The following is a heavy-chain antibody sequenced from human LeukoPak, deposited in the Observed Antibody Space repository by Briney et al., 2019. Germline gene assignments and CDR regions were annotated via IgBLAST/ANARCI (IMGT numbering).Heavy chain of an antibody. Sequence: ASVKVSCKASGYTFTSYGISWVRQAPGQGLEWMGWISAYNGKTNYAQKLQGRVTMTTDTSTSTDYMEVSSLRSEDTAVYYCARDNSVGDSAWWFDPWGQGTLVTVSS. CDR3: ARDNSVGDSAWWFDP. CDR1: GYTFTSYG. J-gene: IGHJ5*02. D-gene: IGHD5-12*01. CDR2: ISAYNGKT. V-gene: IGHV1-18*01.